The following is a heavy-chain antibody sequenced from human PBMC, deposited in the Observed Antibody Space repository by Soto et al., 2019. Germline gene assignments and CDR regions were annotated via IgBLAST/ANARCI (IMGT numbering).Heavy chain of an antibody. CDR1: GFTFSSYS. CDR3: AREGVRSRQLWPVGGMDV. V-gene: IGHV3-21*01. Sequence: EVQLVESGGGLVKPGGSLRLSCAASGFTFSSYSMNWVRQAPGKGLEWVSSISSSSYIYYADSVKGRFTISRDNAKNSLYLQMNSLGAEDTAVDYCAREGVRSRQLWPVGGMDVWGQGTTVTVSS. D-gene: IGHD5-18*01. CDR2: ISSSSYI. J-gene: IGHJ6*02.